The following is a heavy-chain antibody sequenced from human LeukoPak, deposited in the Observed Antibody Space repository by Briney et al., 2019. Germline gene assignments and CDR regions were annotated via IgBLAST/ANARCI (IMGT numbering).Heavy chain of an antibody. Sequence: ASVKVSCKVSGYIFTGYYMHWVRQAPGQGLEWMGWINPNSGGTNYAQKFQGRVTMTRDTSITTAYMELPSLTSDDTAVYYCARGYSSPVPNFDYWGQGTLVTVSS. D-gene: IGHD6-13*01. CDR2: INPNSGGT. CDR1: GYIFTGYY. V-gene: IGHV1-2*02. J-gene: IGHJ4*02. CDR3: ARGYSSPVPNFDY.